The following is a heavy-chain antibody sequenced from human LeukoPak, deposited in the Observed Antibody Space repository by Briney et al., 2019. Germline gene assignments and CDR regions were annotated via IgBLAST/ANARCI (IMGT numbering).Heavy chain of an antibody. CDR2: ITTSAHGGTT. CDR1: GLIFTDYV. CDR3: IRGSTS. J-gene: IGHJ4*02. D-gene: IGHD2-2*01. Sequence: PGGSLRLSCTASGLIFTDYVINWVRQTPGKGLEWAGFITTSAHGGTTKYAASVQGRFTISRDDSKSIAYLQMNSLKSEDTAVYYCIRGSTSWGQGTLVTVSS. V-gene: IGHV3-49*04.